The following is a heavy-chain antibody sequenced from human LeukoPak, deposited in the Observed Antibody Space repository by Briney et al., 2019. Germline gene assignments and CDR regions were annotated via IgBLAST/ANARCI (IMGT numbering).Heavy chain of an antibody. CDR3: ARFSSGSYPRFAFDI. CDR1: GGSISSGDYY. J-gene: IGHJ3*02. V-gene: IGHV4-30-4*08. D-gene: IGHD1-26*01. Sequence: PSQTLSLTCTVSGGSISSGDYYWSWIRQHPGKGLEWIGYISYSGSTYYNPSLKSRVTISVDTSKNQFSLKLSSVTAADTAVYYCARFSSGSYPRFAFDIWGQGTMVTVSS. CDR2: ISYSGST.